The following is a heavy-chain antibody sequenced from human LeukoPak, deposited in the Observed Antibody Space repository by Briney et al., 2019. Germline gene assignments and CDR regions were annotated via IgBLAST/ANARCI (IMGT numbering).Heavy chain of an antibody. D-gene: IGHD4-23*01. Sequence: SETLSLTCTVSGGSISSSNYYWGWIRQPPGKGLEWIGSIHYSGSTYYNPSLESRVTISVDTSKNQFSLRLSSVTAAGTAVYYCARDYGGNSGGYYYGMDVWGQGTTVTVSS. CDR3: ARDYGGNSGGYYYGMDV. CDR1: GGSISSSNYY. J-gene: IGHJ6*02. V-gene: IGHV4-39*01. CDR2: IHYSGST.